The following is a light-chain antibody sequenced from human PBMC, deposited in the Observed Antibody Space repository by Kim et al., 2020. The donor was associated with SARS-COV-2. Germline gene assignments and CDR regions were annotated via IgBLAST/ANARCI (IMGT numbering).Light chain of an antibody. CDR1: QDVTHSH. Sequence: APGDRAPLPCWARQDVTHSHLAWYAQRPGQAPRPLLPHTPTGASGIPASYSGSVSGTDFTLTISRLVPEDFALYYCQPHGTSPGPVGQGTKVGI. CDR2: HTP. CDR3: QPHGTSPGP. J-gene: IGKJ1*01. V-gene: IGKV3-20*01.